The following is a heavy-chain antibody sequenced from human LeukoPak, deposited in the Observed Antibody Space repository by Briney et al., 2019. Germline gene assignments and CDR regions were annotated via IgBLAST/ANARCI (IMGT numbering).Heavy chain of an antibody. Sequence: GGSLRLSCAASGFTFDDYAMHWVRQAPGKGLQWVSLISGDGGGRDYVDSVKGRFTISRDNSKNSLYLQMNSLRLEDTAVYYCARGYGDFDYWGQGTLVTVSS. CDR2: ISGDGGGR. CDR1: GFTFDDYA. V-gene: IGHV3-43*02. J-gene: IGHJ4*02. D-gene: IGHD4-17*01. CDR3: ARGYGDFDY.